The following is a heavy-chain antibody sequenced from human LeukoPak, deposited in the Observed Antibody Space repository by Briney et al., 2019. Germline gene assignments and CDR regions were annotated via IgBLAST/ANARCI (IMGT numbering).Heavy chain of an antibody. CDR3: AKSGGYGLIDY. J-gene: IGHJ4*02. D-gene: IGHD1-26*01. Sequence: SETLSLTCTVSGGSISSSSYYWGWIRQPPGKGLEWIGSIYYSGSTYYNPSLKSRVTISIDTSKNQFSLRLSSVTAADTAMYYCAKSGGYGLIDYWGQGILVTVSS. CDR1: GGSISSSSYY. CDR2: IYYSGST. V-gene: IGHV4-39*01.